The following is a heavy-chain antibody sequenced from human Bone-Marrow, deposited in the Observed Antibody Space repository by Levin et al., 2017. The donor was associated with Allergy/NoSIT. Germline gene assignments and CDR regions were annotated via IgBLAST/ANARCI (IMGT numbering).Heavy chain of an antibody. CDR3: VRDRETITTTKSY. CDR2: ISSGSSSI. V-gene: IGHV3-48*02. D-gene: IGHD5-12*01. CDR1: GFTFHTYS. J-gene: IGHJ4*02. Sequence: ETLSLTCAASGFTFHTYSMNWVRQAPGKGLEWLSYISSGSSSIFYADSVKGRFTISRDNAKNSLFLQMDSLRDEDTAMYYCVRDRETITTTKSYWVQGTLVTVSS.